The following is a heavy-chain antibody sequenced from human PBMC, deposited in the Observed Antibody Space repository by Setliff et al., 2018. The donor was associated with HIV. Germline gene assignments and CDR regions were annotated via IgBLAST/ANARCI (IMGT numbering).Heavy chain of an antibody. D-gene: IGHD6-13*01. J-gene: IGHJ4*02. CDR2: ISAYNGNT. Sequence: GASVKVSCKASGYTFNNYSVTWVRQAPGHGLEWMGWISAYNGNTNYAPNLRGRVTMTTDTSASTAYMELRSLRSDDTAVYYCARMLVWGRLDYWGQGTLVTVSS. V-gene: IGHV1-18*01. CDR1: GYTFNNYS. CDR3: ARMLVWGRLDY.